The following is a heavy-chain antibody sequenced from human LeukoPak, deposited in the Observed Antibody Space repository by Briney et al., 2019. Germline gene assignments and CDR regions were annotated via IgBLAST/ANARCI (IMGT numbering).Heavy chain of an antibody. V-gene: IGHV4-31*03. Sequence: SQTLSLTCTVSGGSISSGGYYWSWIRQHPGKGLEWIGYIYYSGSTYYNLSLKSRITISVDTSKNQFSLKLSSVTAADTAVYYCARAAMYSSTFQIDYWGQGTLVTVSS. J-gene: IGHJ4*02. CDR1: GGSISSGGYY. CDR2: IYYSGST. D-gene: IGHD6-13*01. CDR3: ARAAMYSSTFQIDY.